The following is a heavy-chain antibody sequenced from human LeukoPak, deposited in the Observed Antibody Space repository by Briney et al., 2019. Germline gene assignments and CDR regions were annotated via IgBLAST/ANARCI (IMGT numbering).Heavy chain of an antibody. J-gene: IGHJ6*03. Sequence: SETLSLTCAVSGYSISSGYYWGWIRQPPGKGLEYIASVYHSGITYYNPSLKSRVTISVGTSKNQFSLKLSSVTAGDTALYYSARSVGGDYMDVWGKGTTVTVSS. D-gene: IGHD2-2*01. V-gene: IGHV4-38-2*01. CDR3: ARSVGGDYMDV. CDR1: GYSISSGYY. CDR2: VYHSGIT.